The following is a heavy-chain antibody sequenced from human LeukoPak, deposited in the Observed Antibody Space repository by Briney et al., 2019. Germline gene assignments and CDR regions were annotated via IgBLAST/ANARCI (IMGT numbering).Heavy chain of an antibody. CDR3: ARGPRDSSGYYYPPRDAFDI. D-gene: IGHD3-22*01. CDR1: GGSISSGGYY. V-gene: IGHV4-39*07. J-gene: IGHJ3*02. CDR2: INHSGST. Sequence: PSETLSLTCTVSGGSISSGGYYWSWIRQPPGKGLEWIGEINHSGSTNYNPSLKSRVTISVDTSKNQFSLKLSSVTAADTAVYYCARGPRDSSGYYYPPRDAFDIWAKGQWSPSPQ.